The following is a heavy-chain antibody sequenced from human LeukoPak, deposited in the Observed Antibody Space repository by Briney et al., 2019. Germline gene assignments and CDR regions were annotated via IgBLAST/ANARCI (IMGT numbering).Heavy chain of an antibody. CDR2: IYYSGST. CDR3: ARAEATYYYGSGSYYYFDY. J-gene: IGHJ4*02. V-gene: IGHV4-30-4*08. Sequence: PSETLSLTCAVSGYSISSGYYWSWIRQPPGKGLEWIGYIYYSGSTYYNPSLKSRVTISVDTSKNQFSLKLSSVTAADTAVYYCARAEATYYYGSGSYYYFDYWGQGTLVTVSS. D-gene: IGHD3-10*01. CDR1: GYSISSGYY.